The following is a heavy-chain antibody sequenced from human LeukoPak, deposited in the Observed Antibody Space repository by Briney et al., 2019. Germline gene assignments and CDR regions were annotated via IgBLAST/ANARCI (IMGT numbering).Heavy chain of an antibody. Sequence: GGSLRLSCAASGFTFSSYSMNWVRQAPGKGLEWVSYISSSSSTIYYADSVKGRFTISRDNAKNSLYLQMNSLRAEDTAAYYCARSRSYSSSWYALYYYYMDVWGKGTTVTVSS. CDR2: ISSSSSTI. CDR1: GFTFSSYS. V-gene: IGHV3-48*01. CDR3: ARSRSYSSSWYALYYYYMDV. J-gene: IGHJ6*03. D-gene: IGHD6-13*01.